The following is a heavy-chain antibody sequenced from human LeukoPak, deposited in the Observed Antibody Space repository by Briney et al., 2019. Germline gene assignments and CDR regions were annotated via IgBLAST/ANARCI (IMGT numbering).Heavy chain of an antibody. CDR3: ARDPPAAGTVYYYYYMDV. CDR2: ISSSGSTI. J-gene: IGHJ6*03. Sequence: GGSLRLSRAASGFTFSSYEMNWVRQAPGKGLEWVSYISSSGSTIYYADSVKGRFTISRDNAKNSLYLQMNSLRAEDTAVYYCARDPPAAGTVYYYYYMDVWGKGTTVTVSS. D-gene: IGHD6-13*01. V-gene: IGHV3-48*03. CDR1: GFTFSSYE.